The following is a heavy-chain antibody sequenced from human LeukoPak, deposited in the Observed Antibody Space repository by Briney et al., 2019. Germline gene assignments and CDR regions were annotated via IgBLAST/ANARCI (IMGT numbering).Heavy chain of an antibody. D-gene: IGHD2-21*02. CDR2: IAGSSGYI. CDR1: GFTFSNYA. J-gene: IGHJ4*01. CDR3: ARDRGAYCGGDCYLGFDY. V-gene: IGHV3-21*01. Sequence: PGGSLRLSCVASGFTFSNYAMSWVRQAPGKGLEWVSSIAGSSGYISYADSVKGRFTISRDNAKKSLYLQMTSLTAEDTAVYYCARDRGAYCGGDCYLGFDYWGRGTLVTVSS.